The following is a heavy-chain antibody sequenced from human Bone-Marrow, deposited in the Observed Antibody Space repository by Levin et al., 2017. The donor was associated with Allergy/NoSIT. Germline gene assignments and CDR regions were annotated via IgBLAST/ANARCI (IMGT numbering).Heavy chain of an antibody. V-gene: IGHV3-72*01. J-gene: IGHJ4*02. Sequence: GGSLRLSCAASGFTFSDHYMDWVRQAPGKGLEWVGRTRNKANSYTTEYAASVKGRFTISRDDSKNSLYLQMNSLKTEDTAVYYCAVARYCSGGSGDVDGGYWGQGTLVTVSS. CDR3: AVARYCSGGSGDVDGGY. D-gene: IGHD2-15*01. CDR1: GFTFSDHY. CDR2: TRNKANSYTT.